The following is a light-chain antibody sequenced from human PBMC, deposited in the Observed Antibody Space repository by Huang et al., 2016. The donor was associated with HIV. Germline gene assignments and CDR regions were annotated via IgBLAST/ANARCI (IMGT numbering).Light chain of an antibody. CDR2: SVS. Sequence: IVMTQSPATLSVSPGDSATLSCRASQSVSGNLAWYQQKPGQAPRLLIHSVSSRATGIPARFGCSGSRTDFTLTISSLQSEDFAVYYCHQYSYWPPTFGQGTKVEI. J-gene: IGKJ1*01. V-gene: IGKV3-15*01. CDR3: HQYSYWPPT. CDR1: QSVSGN.